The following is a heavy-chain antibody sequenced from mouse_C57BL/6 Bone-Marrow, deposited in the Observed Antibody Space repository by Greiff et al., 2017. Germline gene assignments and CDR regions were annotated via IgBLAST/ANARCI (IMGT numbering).Heavy chain of an antibody. CDR3: ASDYDGGHYAMDY. V-gene: IGHV1-69*01. CDR1: GYTFTSYW. Sequence: QVQLQQPGAELVMPGASVTLSCKASGYTFTSYWMPWVKQTPGQGLEWIGEIDPSDSYTNYNQKFKGKSTLTVDKSSSTAYMQLSSLTSEDSAVYYCASDYDGGHYAMDYWGQGTSVTVSS. D-gene: IGHD2-4*01. J-gene: IGHJ4*01. CDR2: IDPSDSYT.